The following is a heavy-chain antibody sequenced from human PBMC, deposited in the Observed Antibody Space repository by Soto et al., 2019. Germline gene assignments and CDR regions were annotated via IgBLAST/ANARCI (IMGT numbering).Heavy chain of an antibody. J-gene: IGHJ4*02. CDR2: ISYGGSSK. Sequence: QVQLVESGGGVVQPGRSLRLSCAASGFTFSNYAMHWVRQAPGKGLEWVAIISYGGSSKDYADSVKGRFTISRDDSKNTLYLEMASLRAEDMAVYYCARDRAHILGFDYWCQGTLVTVSS. V-gene: IGHV3-30-3*01. CDR1: GFTFSNYA. CDR3: ARDRAHILGFDY. D-gene: IGHD2-8*02.